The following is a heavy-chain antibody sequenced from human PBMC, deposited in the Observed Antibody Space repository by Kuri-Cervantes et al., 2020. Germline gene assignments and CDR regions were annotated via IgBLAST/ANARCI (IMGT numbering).Heavy chain of an antibody. CDR2: IYYSGST. CDR1: GGSISSYY. V-gene: IGHV4-59*01. D-gene: IGHD6-19*01. Sequence: SETLSLTCTVSGGSISSYYWSWIRQPPGKGLERIGYIYYSGSTNYNPSLKSRVTISVDTSKNQFSLKLSSVTAADTAVYYCARVWRYSSGWYGGFDYWGQGTLVTVSS. CDR3: ARVWRYSSGWYGGFDY. J-gene: IGHJ4*02.